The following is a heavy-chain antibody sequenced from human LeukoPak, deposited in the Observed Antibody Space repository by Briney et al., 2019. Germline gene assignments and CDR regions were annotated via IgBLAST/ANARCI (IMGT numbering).Heavy chain of an antibody. CDR1: GGSLSSYY. Sequence: SETLSLTCTVSGGSLSSYYWSWIRQPAGKGLEWIGRIYTSGSTYYNPSLKSRVTISVDTSKNQFSLKLSSVTAADTAVYYCAASSDFNWFDPWGQGTLVTVSS. V-gene: IGHV4-4*07. CDR3: AASSDFNWFDP. J-gene: IGHJ5*02. CDR2: IYTSGST.